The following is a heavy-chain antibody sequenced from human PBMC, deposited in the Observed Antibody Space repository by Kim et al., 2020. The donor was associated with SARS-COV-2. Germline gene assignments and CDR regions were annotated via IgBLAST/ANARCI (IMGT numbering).Heavy chain of an antibody. J-gene: IGHJ3*02. CDR3: ARVAIFGAFAI. V-gene: IGHV3-7*04. Sequence: KYYVDAVKRRFTISRDNDKNSLYLQMNRLRAGDTAVYYCARVAIFGAFAIWGQGTMVTVSS. CDR2: K. D-gene: IGHD3-3*01.